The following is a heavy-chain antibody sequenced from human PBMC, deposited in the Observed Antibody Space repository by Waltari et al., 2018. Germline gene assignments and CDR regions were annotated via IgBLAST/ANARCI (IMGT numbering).Heavy chain of an antibody. D-gene: IGHD3-22*01. CDR1: GFMFCPDA. V-gene: IGHV3-23*01. J-gene: IGHJ4*01. CDR3: AKDVRPDSRWDIDF. Sequence: EVQLLESGGGWVLSGGSLRRSVGGSGFMFCPDAMYWVPPSPGKGLEWVSGIYGSGDTAFYIDSVKGRFTISRDNSKNTLFLQMNSLRVEDTAIYYCAKDVRPDSRWDIDFWGQGILVIVSS. CDR2: IYGSGDTA.